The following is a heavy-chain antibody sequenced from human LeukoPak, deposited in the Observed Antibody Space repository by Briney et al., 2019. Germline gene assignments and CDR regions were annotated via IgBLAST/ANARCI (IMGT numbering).Heavy chain of an antibody. CDR1: GFTFSNAW. Sequence: GGSLRLSCVASGFTFSNAWMSWVRQAPGKGLEWVGFIRSKAYGGTTEYAASVKGRFTISRDDSKSIAYLQMNSLKTEDTAVYYCTRDHDKYSSSPRKYGMDVWGQGTTVTVSS. V-gene: IGHV3-49*04. CDR3: TRDHDKYSSSPRKYGMDV. D-gene: IGHD6-6*01. J-gene: IGHJ6*02. CDR2: IRSKAYGGTT.